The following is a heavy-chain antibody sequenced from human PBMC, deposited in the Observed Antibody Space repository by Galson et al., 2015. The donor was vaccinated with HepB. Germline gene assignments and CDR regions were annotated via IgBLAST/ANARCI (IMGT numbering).Heavy chain of an antibody. D-gene: IGHD3-22*01. V-gene: IGHV3-23*01. CDR2: ISGSGGST. CDR3: AKGPLYPVRNYYDSSGYYYRARGAFDI. CDR1: GFTFSSYA. J-gene: IGHJ3*02. Sequence: SLRLSCAASGFTFSSYAMSWVRQAPGKGLEWVSAISGSGGSTYYADSVKGRFTISRDNSKNTLYLQMNSLRAEDTAVYYCAKGPLYPVRNYYDSSGYYYRARGAFDIWGQGTMVTVSS.